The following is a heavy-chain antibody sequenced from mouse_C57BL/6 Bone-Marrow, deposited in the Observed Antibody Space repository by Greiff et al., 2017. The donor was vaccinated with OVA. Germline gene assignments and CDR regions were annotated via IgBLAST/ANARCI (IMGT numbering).Heavy chain of an antibody. D-gene: IGHD2-2*01. CDR2: IYPRSGNT. V-gene: IGHV1-81*01. CDR3: ARKDGYDGIAY. J-gene: IGHJ3*01. CDR1: GYTFTSYG. Sequence: QVHVKQSGAELARPGASVKLSCKASGYTFTSYGISWVKQRTGQGLEWIGEIYPRSGNTYYNEKFKGKATLTADKSSSTAYMELRSLTSEDSAVYFCARKDGYDGIAYWGQGTLVTVSA.